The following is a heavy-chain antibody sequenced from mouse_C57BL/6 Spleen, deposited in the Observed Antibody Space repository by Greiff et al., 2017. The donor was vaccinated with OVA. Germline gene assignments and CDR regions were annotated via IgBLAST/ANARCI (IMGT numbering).Heavy chain of an antibody. Sequence: EVKLQESGPGLVKPSQSLSLTCSVTGYSITSGYYWNWIRQFPGNKLEWMGYISYDGSNNYNPSLKNRISITRDTSKNQFFLKLNSVTTEDTATYYCAREGAYGSRNYFDYWGQGTTLTVSS. CDR2: ISYDGSN. D-gene: IGHD1-1*01. CDR1: GYSITSGYY. J-gene: IGHJ2*01. CDR3: AREGAYGSRNYFDY. V-gene: IGHV3-6*01.